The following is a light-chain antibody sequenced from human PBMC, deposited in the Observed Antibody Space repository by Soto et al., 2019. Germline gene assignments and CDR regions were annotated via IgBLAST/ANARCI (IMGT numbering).Light chain of an antibody. CDR3: QQYSGSLPWT. J-gene: IGKJ1*01. Sequence: EIVLTQSPGTLSLSPGERATLSCRASQRIGSNYIAWYQQKPGQAPRLLLYRTSTRATGIPDRFSGSGSETDFPLTISRLEPEDFAVFYCQQYSGSLPWTFGQGTKVEV. V-gene: IGKV3-20*01. CDR2: RTS. CDR1: QRIGSNY.